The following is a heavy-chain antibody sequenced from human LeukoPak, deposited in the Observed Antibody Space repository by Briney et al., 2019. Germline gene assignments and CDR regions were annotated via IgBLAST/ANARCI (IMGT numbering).Heavy chain of an antibody. CDR1: GYTFTSYG. V-gene: IGHV1-18*01. D-gene: IGHD3-10*01. Sequence: ASVKVSCKASGYTFTSYGISWVRQAPGQGLEWMGWISAYNGDTNYAQKLQGRVTMTTDTSTSTAYMELRSLRSDDTAVYYCARNLLETYYYGSGSFSYYYYYMDVWGKGTTVTVSS. CDR3: ARNLLETYYYGSGSFSYYYYYMDV. J-gene: IGHJ6*03. CDR2: ISAYNGDT.